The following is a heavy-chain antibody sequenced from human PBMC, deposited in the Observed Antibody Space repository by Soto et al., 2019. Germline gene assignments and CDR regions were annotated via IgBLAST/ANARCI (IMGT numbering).Heavy chain of an antibody. J-gene: IGHJ5*02. CDR2: ISAYNGNT. CDR1: GYTFTGYG. D-gene: IGHD6-19*01. V-gene: IGHV1-18*04. Sequence: ASVKVSCKASGYTFTGYGISWVRQAPGQGLEWMGWISAYNGNTNYAQKLQGRVTMTTDTSTSTAYMELRSLRSDDTAVYYCAREQWLVENNWFDPWGQGTLVTVSS. CDR3: AREQWLVENNWFDP.